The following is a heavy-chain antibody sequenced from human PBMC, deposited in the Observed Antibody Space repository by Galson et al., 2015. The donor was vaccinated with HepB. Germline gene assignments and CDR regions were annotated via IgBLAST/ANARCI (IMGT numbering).Heavy chain of an antibody. J-gene: IGHJ4*02. D-gene: IGHD3-22*01. CDR2: INAVNSNT. CDR1: GYTFTYHT. Sequence: SVKVSCKASGYTFTYHTIHWVRQAPGQRLEWMGWINAVNSNTKYSQKFQGRVTFTRDTSASTAHMYLSSLRSEDTAVYYRARETFYYDSSGYPSPSYFDYWGQGTLVTVSS. V-gene: IGHV1-3*01. CDR3: ARETFYYDSSGYPSPSYFDY.